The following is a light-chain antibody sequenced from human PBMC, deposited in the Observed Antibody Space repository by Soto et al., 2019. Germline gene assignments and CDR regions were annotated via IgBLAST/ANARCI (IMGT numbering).Light chain of an antibody. J-gene: IGLJ1*01. CDR3: SSYAGNNNDYV. CDR1: SNDVGGYNY. V-gene: IGLV2-8*01. CDR2: EVS. Sequence: QSALTQPPSASGSPGQSVTISCTGTSNDVGGYNYVSWYQQHPGKAPKLMIYEVSKRPSGVPDRFSGSKSGNTASLTVSGLQAEDEADYYCSSYAGNNNDYVFGSGTKLTVL.